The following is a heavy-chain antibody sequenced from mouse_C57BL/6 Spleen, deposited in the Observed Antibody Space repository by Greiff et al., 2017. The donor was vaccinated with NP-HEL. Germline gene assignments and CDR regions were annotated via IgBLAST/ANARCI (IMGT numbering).Heavy chain of an antibody. CDR1: GFSLTSYG. J-gene: IGHJ4*01. D-gene: IGHD2-1*01. CDR3: AKGNYGGYAMDY. Sequence: QVQLQQSGPGLVQPSQSLSITCTVSGFSLTSYGVHWVRQPPGKGLEWLGVIWSGGSTDYNAAFISRLSISKDNSKSQVFFKMNSLQADDTAIYYCAKGNYGGYAMDYWGQGTSVTVSS. CDR2: IWSGGST. V-gene: IGHV2-4*01.